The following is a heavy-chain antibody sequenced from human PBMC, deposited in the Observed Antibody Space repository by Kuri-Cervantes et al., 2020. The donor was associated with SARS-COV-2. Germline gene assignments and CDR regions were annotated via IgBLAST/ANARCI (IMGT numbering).Heavy chain of an antibody. Sequence: SGPTLVKPTQTLTLTCTFSGFSLSTSGVGVGWIRQPPGKALEWLALIYWDDDKRYGPSLKSRLTITKDTSKNQVVLTMTNMDPVDTATYSCAHSPTVSSTSYQGLLGGFDYWGQGTLVTVSS. CDR2: IYWDDDK. CDR3: AHSPTVSSTSYQGLLGGFDY. CDR1: GFSLSTSGVG. J-gene: IGHJ4*02. V-gene: IGHV2-5*05. D-gene: IGHD2-2*01.